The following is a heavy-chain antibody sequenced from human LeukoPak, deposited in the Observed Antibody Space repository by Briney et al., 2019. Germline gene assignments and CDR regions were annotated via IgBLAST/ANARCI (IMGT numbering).Heavy chain of an antibody. V-gene: IGHV1-69*05. Sequence: GASVKVSCKASGGTFSSYAISWVRQAPGQGLEWMGGIIPIFGTANYAQKFQGRVTITTDESTSTAYMELSSLRSEDTAVYYCARGRPSIYYDFWSGYMDVWGKGTTVTVSS. CDR3: ARGRPSIYYDFWSGYMDV. CDR1: GGTFSSYA. J-gene: IGHJ6*03. CDR2: IIPIFGTA. D-gene: IGHD3-3*01.